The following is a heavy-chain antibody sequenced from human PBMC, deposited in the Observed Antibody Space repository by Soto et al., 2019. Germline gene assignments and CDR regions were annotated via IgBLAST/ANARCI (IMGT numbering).Heavy chain of an antibody. CDR3: ARGRGYVYGSNFYGLDV. CDR2: INHGGTT. D-gene: IGHD6-25*01. V-gene: IGHV4-34*01. Sequence: SETLSLTCGVYRGSFSGFYWSWVRQTPGGGLEWIGEINHGGTTNYNPSFKNRVTISVDKSTNNFSLKMTSVTAADAAVYYCARGRGYVYGSNFYGLDVWGQGTTVTVSS. J-gene: IGHJ6*02. CDR1: RGSFSGFY.